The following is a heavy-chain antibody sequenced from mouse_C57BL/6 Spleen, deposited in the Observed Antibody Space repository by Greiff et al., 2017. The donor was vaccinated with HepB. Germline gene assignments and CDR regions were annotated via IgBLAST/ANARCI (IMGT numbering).Heavy chain of an antibody. D-gene: IGHD2-2*01. CDR3: AIMVKRYYYAMDY. CDR1: GYTFTSYD. J-gene: IGHJ4*01. CDR2: IYPRDGST. V-gene: IGHV1-85*01. Sequence: LEESGPELVKPGASVKLSCKASGYTFTSYDINWVKQRPGQGLEWIGWIYPRDGSTKYNEKFKGKATLTVDTSSSTAYMELHSLTSEDSAVYFCAIMVKRYYYAMDYWGQGTSVTVSS.